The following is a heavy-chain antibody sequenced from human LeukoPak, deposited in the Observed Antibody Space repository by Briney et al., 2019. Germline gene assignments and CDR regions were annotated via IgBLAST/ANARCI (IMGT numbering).Heavy chain of an antibody. Sequence: PSETLSLTCAVSGGSINSRYWGWIRQPPGKGLQWIGDIFYTGKNNYNPSLKSRVTISLDTSKDHLSLHLTSVLAADTAIYYCARRDPGWNYFDYWGQGILVTVSS. CDR2: IFYTGKN. J-gene: IGHJ4*02. CDR3: ARRDPGWNYFDY. D-gene: IGHD6-19*01. CDR1: GGSINSRY. V-gene: IGHV4-59*08.